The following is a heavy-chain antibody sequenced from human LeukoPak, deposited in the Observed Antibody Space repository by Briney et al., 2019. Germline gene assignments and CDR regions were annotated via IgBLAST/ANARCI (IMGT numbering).Heavy chain of an antibody. CDR3: AKDGVVLLYYFDY. J-gene: IGHJ4*02. CDR1: GFTFSSYG. CDR2: ISYDGSNK. V-gene: IGHV3-30*18. Sequence: GGSLRLSCAASGFTFSSYGMHWVRQALGKGLEWVAVISYDGSNKYYADSVKGRFTISRDNSKNTLYLQMNSLRAEDTAVYYCAKDGVVLLYYFDYWGQGTLVTVSS. D-gene: IGHD3-3*01.